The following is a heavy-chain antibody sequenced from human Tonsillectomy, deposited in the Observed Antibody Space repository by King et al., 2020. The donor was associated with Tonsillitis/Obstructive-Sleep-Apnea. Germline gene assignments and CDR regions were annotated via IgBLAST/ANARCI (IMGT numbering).Heavy chain of an antibody. CDR3: ASEGDYGSETDSFDY. CDR1: GFTFSSYA. D-gene: IGHD3-10*01. V-gene: IGHV3-30*04. J-gene: IGHJ4*02. CDR2: ISYDGSNK. Sequence: QLVQSGGGVVQPGRSLRLSCAASGFTFSSYAMHWVRQAPGKGLEWVAVISYDGSNKYYADSVKGRFTISRDNSKNTLYLQMNSLRAEDTAVYYYASEGDYGSETDSFDYWGQGTLVTVSS.